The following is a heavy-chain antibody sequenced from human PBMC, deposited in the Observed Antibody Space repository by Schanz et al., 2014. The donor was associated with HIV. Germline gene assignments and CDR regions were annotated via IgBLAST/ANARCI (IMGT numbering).Heavy chain of an antibody. CDR1: GFTFSSYS. Sequence: EVQLVESGGRLVQPGGSLRLSCVASGFTFSSYSMNWVRQAPGKGLEWVSYISSSSSNYIYYADSVKGRFTISRDNAKNSLFLQMNSLRADDTAVYYCARGSGFLDYYYYGMDVWGQGTTVTVSS. D-gene: IGHD5-12*01. V-gene: IGHV3-48*04. J-gene: IGHJ6*02. CDR2: ISSSSSNYI. CDR3: ARGSGFLDYYYYGMDV.